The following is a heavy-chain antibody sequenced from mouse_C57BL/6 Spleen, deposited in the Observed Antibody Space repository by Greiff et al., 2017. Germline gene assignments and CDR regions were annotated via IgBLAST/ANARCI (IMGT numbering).Heavy chain of an antibody. J-gene: IGHJ3*01. CDR2: IDPSDSYT. Sequence: QVQLKQPGAELVKPGASVKLSCKASGYTFTSYWMQWVKQRPGQGLEWIGEIDPSDSYTNYNQKFKGKATLTVDTSSSTAYMQLSSLTSEDSAVYYCARRDKSWFAYWGQGTLVTVSA. V-gene: IGHV1-50*01. CDR3: ARRDKSWFAY. D-gene: IGHD3-3*01. CDR1: GYTFTSYW.